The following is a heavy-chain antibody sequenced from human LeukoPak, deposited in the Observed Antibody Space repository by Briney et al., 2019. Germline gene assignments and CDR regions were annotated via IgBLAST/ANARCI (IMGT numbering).Heavy chain of an antibody. D-gene: IGHD6-13*01. V-gene: IGHV4-59*08. J-gene: IGHJ6*02. Sequence: PSETLSRTCTVSGGSISSYYWSWIRQPPGKGLEWIGYIYYSGSTNYNPSLKSRVTISVDTSKNQFSLKLSSVTAADTAVYYCARHSPTTKYSSSWYRGRYYGMDVWGQGTTVTVSS. CDR3: ARHSPTTKYSSSWYRGRYYGMDV. CDR2: IYYSGST. CDR1: GGSISSYY.